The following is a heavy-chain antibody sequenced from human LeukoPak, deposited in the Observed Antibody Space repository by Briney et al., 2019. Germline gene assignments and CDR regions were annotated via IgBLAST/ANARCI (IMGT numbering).Heavy chain of an antibody. V-gene: IGHV3-53*01. CDR3: ARSYSSGWYN. CDR2: IYSGGST. D-gene: IGHD6-19*01. J-gene: IGHJ4*02. CDR1: GFTVSSNY. Sequence: GGSLRLSCAASGFTVSSNYMSWVRQAPGKGLEGVSVIYSGGSTYYADSVKGRFTISRDNAKNSLYLQMNSLRAEDTAVYYCARSYSSGWYNWGQGTLVTVSS.